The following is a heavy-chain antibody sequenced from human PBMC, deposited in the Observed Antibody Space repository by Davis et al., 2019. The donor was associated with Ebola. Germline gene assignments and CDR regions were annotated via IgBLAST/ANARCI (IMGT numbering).Heavy chain of an antibody. J-gene: IGHJ6*02. Sequence: SETLSLTCAVSGGSISSGGYSWSWIRQPPGKGLEWIGYIYHSGSTYYNPSLKSRVTISVDTSKNQFSLKLSSVTAADTAVYYCARASRYSSSSGYYYYGMDVWGQGTLVTVSS. CDR2: IYHSGST. CDR3: ARASRYSSSSGYYYYGMDV. V-gene: IGHV4-30-2*01. CDR1: GGSISSGGYS. D-gene: IGHD6-6*01.